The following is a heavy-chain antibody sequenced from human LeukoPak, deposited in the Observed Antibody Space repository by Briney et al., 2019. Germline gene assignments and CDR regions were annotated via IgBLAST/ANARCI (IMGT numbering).Heavy chain of an antibody. V-gene: IGHV3-30-3*01. D-gene: IGHD3-3*01. CDR1: GFTFSSYA. CDR3: ARDGAPRFLAPWTAFDI. J-gene: IGHJ3*02. CDR2: ISYDGSNK. Sequence: PGGSLRLSCAASGFTFSSYAMHRVRQAPGKGLEWVAVISYDGSNKYYADSVKGRFTISRDNSKNTLYLQMNSLRAEDTAVYYCARDGAPRFLAPWTAFDIWGQGTMVTVSS.